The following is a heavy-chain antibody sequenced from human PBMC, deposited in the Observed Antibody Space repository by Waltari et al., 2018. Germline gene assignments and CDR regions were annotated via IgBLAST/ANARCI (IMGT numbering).Heavy chain of an antibody. CDR2: IYYSGST. V-gene: IGHV4-39*07. CDR1: GGSISSSSYY. D-gene: IGHD3-10*01. J-gene: IGHJ4*02. Sequence: QLQLQESGPGLVKPSETLSLTCTVSGGSISSSSYYWGWIRQPPGKGLEWIGSIYYSGSTYYNPSLKSRVTISVDTSKNQFSLKLSSVTAADTAVYYCASTHWGFGDPVFDYWGRGTLVTVSS. CDR3: ASTHWGFGDPVFDY.